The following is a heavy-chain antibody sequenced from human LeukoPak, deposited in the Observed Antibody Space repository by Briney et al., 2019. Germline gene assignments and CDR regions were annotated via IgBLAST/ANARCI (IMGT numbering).Heavy chain of an antibody. Sequence: GGSLRLSCPASVFTVDNNYMCGVRQAPGKGLEWVSVIYAGGNTYYADSVKDRFTISRDNSKNTLYLQMNSLRAEDTAVYYCAREKHKYSSGWYCLDYWGQGTLVTVSS. CDR2: IYAGGNT. V-gene: IGHV3-66*01. CDR1: VFTVDNNY. J-gene: IGHJ4*02. CDR3: AREKHKYSSGWYCLDY. D-gene: IGHD6-19*01.